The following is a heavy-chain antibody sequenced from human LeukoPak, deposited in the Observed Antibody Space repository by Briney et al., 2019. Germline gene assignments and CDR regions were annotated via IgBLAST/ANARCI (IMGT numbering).Heavy chain of an antibody. CDR1: GYTFTSYD. J-gene: IGHJ4*02. V-gene: IGHV1-8*01. Sequence: ALVKVSCKASGYTFTSYDINWVRQATGQGLEWMGWMNPNSGNTGYAQMFQGRVTMTRNTSINTAYMELSSLRSEDTAVYYCSRGLIVGGYYYSWGQGTLVTVSS. CDR3: SRGLIVGGYYYS. D-gene: IGHD1-26*01. CDR2: MNPNSGNT.